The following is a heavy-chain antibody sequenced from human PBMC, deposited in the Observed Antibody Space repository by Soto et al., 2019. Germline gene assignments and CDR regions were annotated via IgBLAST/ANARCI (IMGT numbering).Heavy chain of an antibody. CDR2: MNPNSGNT. J-gene: IGHJ4*02. CDR1: GYTFTSYD. Sequence: ASVKVSCKASGYTFTSYDINWVRQATGQGLEWMGWMNPNSGNTGYAQKFQGRVTMTRNTSISTAYMELSSLRSEDTALYYCARGYCTNGVCYTYDYWGQGTLVTVSS. CDR3: ARGYCTNGVCYTYDY. D-gene: IGHD2-8*01. V-gene: IGHV1-8*01.